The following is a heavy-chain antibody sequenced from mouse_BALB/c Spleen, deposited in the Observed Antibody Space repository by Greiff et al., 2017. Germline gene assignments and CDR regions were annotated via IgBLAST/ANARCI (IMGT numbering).Heavy chain of an antibody. Sequence: EVMLVESGPSLVKPSQTLSLTCSVTGDSITSGYWNWIRKFPGNKLEYMGYISYSGSTYYNPSLKSRISITRDTSKNQYYLQLNSVTTEDTATYYCARHYGSSENWFAYWGQGTLVTVSA. CDR2: ISYSGST. D-gene: IGHD1-1*01. V-gene: IGHV3-8*02. J-gene: IGHJ3*01. CDR1: GDSITSGY. CDR3: ARHYGSSENWFAY.